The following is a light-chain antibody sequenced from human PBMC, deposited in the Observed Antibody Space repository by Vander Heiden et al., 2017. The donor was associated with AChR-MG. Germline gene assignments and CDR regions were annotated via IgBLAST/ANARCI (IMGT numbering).Light chain of an antibody. CDR3: QAWDSTTGL. CDR1: KLGDKY. V-gene: IGLV3-1*01. J-gene: IGLJ2*01. CDR2: QDT. Sequence: SYELTQPPSVSVSPGQTDSITCSGDKLGDKYASWYQQNPGQSPVLVIYQDTKRPSGIPERFSGSNSGNTATLTISGTQAMDEADYYCQAWDSTTGLFGGGTKLTVL.